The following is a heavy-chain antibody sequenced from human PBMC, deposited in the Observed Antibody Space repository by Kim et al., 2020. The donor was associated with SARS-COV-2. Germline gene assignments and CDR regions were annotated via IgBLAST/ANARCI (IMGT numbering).Heavy chain of an antibody. CDR1: GYTFTSYY. Sequence: ASVKVSCKASGYTFTSYYMHWVRQAPGQGLEWMGIINPSGGSTSYAQKFQGRVTMTRDTSTSTVYMELSSLRSEDTAVYYCARDRGYDYVWGSYRNHYYYYGMDVWGQGTTVTVSS. V-gene: IGHV1-46*03. J-gene: IGHJ6*02. D-gene: IGHD3-16*02. CDR2: INPSGGST. CDR3: ARDRGYDYVWGSYRNHYYYYGMDV.